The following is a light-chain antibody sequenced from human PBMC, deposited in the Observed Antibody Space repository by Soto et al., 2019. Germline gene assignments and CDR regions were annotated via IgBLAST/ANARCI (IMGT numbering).Light chain of an antibody. Sequence: DIQMTQSPSTLSASVGDRVTMTCRASQSISFWLAWYQKKPGKARKFLISRASSLESGVPSRFSGSGFGTDFTLTISSLQPDDFATYFCQHYSSYPLSFGGRTKVEIK. CDR1: QSISFW. CDR3: QHYSSYPLS. CDR2: RAS. V-gene: IGKV1-5*03. J-gene: IGKJ4*01.